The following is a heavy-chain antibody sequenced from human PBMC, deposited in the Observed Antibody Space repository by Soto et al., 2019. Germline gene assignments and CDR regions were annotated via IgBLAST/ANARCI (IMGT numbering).Heavy chain of an antibody. CDR1: GFTFSSYA. Sequence: PGGSVRLSCAASGFTFSSYAMSWVRQAPGKGLEWVSAISGGGGRTYFADSVKGRFTISRGNSKNTLYLQMNSLRAEDTAVYYYTTDLRRYDFWSGYYLGGYYYYYYGMDVWGQGTTVTVSS. J-gene: IGHJ6*02. D-gene: IGHD3-3*01. CDR2: ISGGGGRT. V-gene: IGHV3-23*01. CDR3: TTDLRRYDFWSGYYLGGYYYYYYGMDV.